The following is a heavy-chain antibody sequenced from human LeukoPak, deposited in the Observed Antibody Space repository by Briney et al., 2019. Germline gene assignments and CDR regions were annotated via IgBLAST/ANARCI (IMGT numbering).Heavy chain of an antibody. CDR2: IIPIFGTA. Sequence: ASVKVSCKASGGTFSSYAISWVRQAPGQGLEWMGRIIPIFGTANYAQKLQGRVTISSDESTTTAYMGLSSLRSEDTAVYYCARDRIQLWFSRPFYFDYWGQGTLVTVSS. V-gene: IGHV1-69*01. J-gene: IGHJ4*02. CDR3: ARDRIQLWFSRPFYFDY. CDR1: GGTFSSYA. D-gene: IGHD5-18*01.